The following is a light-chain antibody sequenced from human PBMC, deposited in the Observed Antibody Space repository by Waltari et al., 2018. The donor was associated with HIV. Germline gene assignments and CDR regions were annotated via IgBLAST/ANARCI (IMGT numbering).Light chain of an antibody. J-gene: IGKJ1*01. CDR2: WAT. Sequence: DVVMTQSPDALKGSLGERVTINCKSSQSVFSTSNKKSYLAWYQQRPGQTPNLLVYWATTRVSGVHARFSGSGSGTDFTLTINNLQAEDAAIYYCQQYYITPPTFGQGTKVEI. V-gene: IGKV4-1*01. CDR3: QQYYITPPT. CDR1: QSVFSTSNKKSY.